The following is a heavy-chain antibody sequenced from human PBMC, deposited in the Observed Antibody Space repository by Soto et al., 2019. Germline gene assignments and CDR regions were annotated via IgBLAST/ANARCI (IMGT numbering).Heavy chain of an antibody. D-gene: IGHD6-19*01. Sequence: HPGGSLRLSCAASGFTFSSYAMSWVRQAPGKGLEWVSAISGSGGSTYYADSVKGRFTISRDNSKNTLYLQMNSLRAEDTAVYYCAKDPTSSGWEPLFDYWGQGTLVTVSS. CDR1: GFTFSSYA. V-gene: IGHV3-23*01. CDR3: AKDPTSSGWEPLFDY. CDR2: ISGSGGST. J-gene: IGHJ4*02.